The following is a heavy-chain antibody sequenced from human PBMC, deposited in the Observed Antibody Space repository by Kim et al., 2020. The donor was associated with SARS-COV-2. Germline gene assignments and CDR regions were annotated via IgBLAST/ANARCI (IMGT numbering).Heavy chain of an antibody. J-gene: IGHJ4*02. CDR3: ARGKGWAFFDY. CDR1: GGSISSSSYY. Sequence: SETLSLTCTVSGGSISSSSYYWGWIRQPPGKGLEWIGSIYYSGSTYYNPSLKSRVTISVDTSKNQFSLKLSSVTAADTAVYYCARGKGWAFFDYLGQGTL. CDR2: IYYSGST. V-gene: IGHV4-39*07. D-gene: IGHD3-16*01.